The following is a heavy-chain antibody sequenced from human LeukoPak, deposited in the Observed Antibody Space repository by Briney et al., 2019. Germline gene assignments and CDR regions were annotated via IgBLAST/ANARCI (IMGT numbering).Heavy chain of an antibody. CDR1: GGSISSNSYY. D-gene: IGHD2-15*01. CDR3: ARQVGAAVDYFDC. CDR2: IYYSGST. J-gene: IGHJ4*02. V-gene: IGHV4-39*01. Sequence: SETLSLTCTVSGGSISSNSYYWGWIRQPPGKGLDWIGSIYYSGSTLYNPSLESRVTMSVDTSRSQFSLKLSSVTAADTAVYYCARQVGAAVDYFDCWGQGTLVNVSS.